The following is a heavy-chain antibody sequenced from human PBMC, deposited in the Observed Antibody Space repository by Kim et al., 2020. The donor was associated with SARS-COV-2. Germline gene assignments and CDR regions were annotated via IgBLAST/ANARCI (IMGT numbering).Heavy chain of an antibody. CDR3: ARSAGPYDYYFDY. D-gene: IGHD3-16*01. V-gene: IGHV5-51*01. J-gene: IGHJ4*02. Sequence: YAPSFRGQVTISADKSTTTAYLQWSSLKASDTAMYYCARSAGPYDYYFDYWGQGTLVTVSS.